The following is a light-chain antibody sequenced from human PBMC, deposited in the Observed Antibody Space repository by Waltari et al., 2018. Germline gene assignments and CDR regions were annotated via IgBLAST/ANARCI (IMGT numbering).Light chain of an antibody. J-gene: IGLJ2*01. CDR2: DVS. V-gene: IGLV2-14*03. Sequence: QSALTQPASVSGSPGQSITIPCSGTSSDVGGYNYVSWYQHYPGKAPKLMIYDVSHRPSGVSYRFSVSKSGSTASLTISGLQAEDEADYYCSSYTSSNTVVFGGGTKLTVL. CDR3: SSYTSSNTVV. CDR1: SSDVGGYNY.